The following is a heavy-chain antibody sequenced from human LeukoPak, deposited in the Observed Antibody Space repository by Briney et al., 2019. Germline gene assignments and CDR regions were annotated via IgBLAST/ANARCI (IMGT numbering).Heavy chain of an antibody. CDR1: GGSISSGGYY. V-gene: IGHV4-31*03. CDR2: IYYSGST. D-gene: IGHD3-9*01. Sequence: SETLSLTCTVSGGSISSGGYYWSWIRQHPGKGLEWIGYIYYSGSTYYNPSLKSRVTISVDTSKNQFSLKLSSVTAADTAVYYCARATINYDTNSLYYFDYWGQGTLVTVSS. J-gene: IGHJ4*02. CDR3: ARATINYDTNSLYYFDY.